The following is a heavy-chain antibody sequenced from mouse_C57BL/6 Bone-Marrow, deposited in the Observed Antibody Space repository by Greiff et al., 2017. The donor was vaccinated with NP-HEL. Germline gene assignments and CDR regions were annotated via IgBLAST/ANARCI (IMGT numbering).Heavy chain of an antibody. V-gene: IGHV1-54*01. Sequence: VQLQQSGAELVRPGTSVKVSCKASGYAFTNYLIEWVKQRPGQGLEWIGVINPGSGGTNYNEKFKGKATLTADKSSSTAYMQLSSLTSEDSAVYFCARWGSKGYFDVWGTGTTVTVSS. CDR1: GYAFTNYL. CDR3: ARWGSKGYFDV. D-gene: IGHD1-3*01. CDR2: INPGSGGT. J-gene: IGHJ1*03.